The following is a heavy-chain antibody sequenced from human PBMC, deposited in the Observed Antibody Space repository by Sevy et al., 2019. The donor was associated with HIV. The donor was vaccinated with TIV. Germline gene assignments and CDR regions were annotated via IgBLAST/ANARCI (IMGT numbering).Heavy chain of an antibody. CDR1: GIIFTSSG. D-gene: IGHD3-9*01. J-gene: IGHJ6*02. Sequence: GGSLRLSCVVSGIIFTSSGMHWVRQAPGKGLEWVAVISCHGRDKFYSDSVKGRFTISRDNSKKILYLQMNGLRIEDTAVYYCAKDFTGYNGMDVWGQGTMVTV. V-gene: IGHV3-30*18. CDR2: ISCHGRDK. CDR3: AKDFTGYNGMDV.